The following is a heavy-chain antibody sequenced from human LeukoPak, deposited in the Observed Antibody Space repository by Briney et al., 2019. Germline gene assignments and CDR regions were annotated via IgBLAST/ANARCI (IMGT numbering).Heavy chain of an antibody. Sequence: GGSLRLSCAASGFTFSNYAMSWVRQAPGKGLEWVSAISGSGGSTYYADSVKGRFTISRDNSKNTLYLQMNSLRAEDTAVYYCAKSEGSLAYGSGSYYGYWGQGTLVTVSS. CDR1: GFTFSNYA. V-gene: IGHV3-23*01. CDR2: ISGSGGST. J-gene: IGHJ4*02. D-gene: IGHD3-10*01. CDR3: AKSEGSLAYGSGSYYGY.